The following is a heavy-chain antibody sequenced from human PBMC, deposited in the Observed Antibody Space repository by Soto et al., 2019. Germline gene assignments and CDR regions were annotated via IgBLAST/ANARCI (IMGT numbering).Heavy chain of an antibody. CDR3: ARKGYDFWSGYYTGY. CDR2: INHSGST. J-gene: IGHJ4*02. CDR1: GGSFSGYY. Sequence: SETLSLTCAVYGGSFSGYYWSWIRQPPRKGLEWIGEINHSGSTNYNPSLKSRVTISVDTSKNQFSLKLSSVTAADTAVYYCARKGYDFWSGYYTGYWGQGTLVTVSS. V-gene: IGHV4-34*01. D-gene: IGHD3-3*01.